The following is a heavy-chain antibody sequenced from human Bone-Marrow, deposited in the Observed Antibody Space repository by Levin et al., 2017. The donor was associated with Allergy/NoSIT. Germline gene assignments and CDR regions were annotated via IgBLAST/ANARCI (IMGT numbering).Heavy chain of an antibody. V-gene: IGHV3-11*01. CDR1: GFTFSDYY. Sequence: GESLKISCAASGFTFSDYYMNWIRQTPGKGLEWSSYISYSGETIYYADSVKGRFTVSRDNGQNSLSLQMNDLRAEDTAVYYCARDRSPRATLWREMATTAEYWGPGTLVIVST. J-gene: IGHJ4*02. D-gene: IGHD5-24*01. CDR3: ARDRSPRATLWREMATTAEY. CDR2: ISYSGETI.